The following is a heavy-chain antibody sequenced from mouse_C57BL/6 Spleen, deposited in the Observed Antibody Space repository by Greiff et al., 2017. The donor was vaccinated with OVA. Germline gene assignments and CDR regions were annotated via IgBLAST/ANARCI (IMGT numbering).Heavy chain of an antibody. J-gene: IGHJ2*01. CDR3: ARERGGFFDY. V-gene: IGHV1-64*01. CDR2: IHPNSGST. Sequence: QVQLQQPGAELVKPGASVKLSCKASGYTFTSYWMHWVKQRPGQGLEWIGMIHPNSGSTNYNEKFKSKATLPVDKSSSTAYMQLSSLTSEDSAVYYCARERGGFFDYWGQGTTLTVSS. CDR1: GYTFTSYW.